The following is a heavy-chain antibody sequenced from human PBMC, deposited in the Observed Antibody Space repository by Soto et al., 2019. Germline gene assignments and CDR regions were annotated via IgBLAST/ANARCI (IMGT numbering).Heavy chain of an antibody. V-gene: IGHV1-8*01. J-gene: IGHJ3*02. CDR3: ATERWEDAFDI. Sequence: QEQLVQSGAEVKKPGASVKVSCKASGYTFTSYDITWVRQATGQGLEWMGWMNPNSGNTGYAQKFQGRVTITRNTSIGTAYMELSSLRSEDTAVYYCATERWEDAFDIWGQGTMVTVSS. CDR1: GYTFTSYD. D-gene: IGHD1-26*01. CDR2: MNPNSGNT.